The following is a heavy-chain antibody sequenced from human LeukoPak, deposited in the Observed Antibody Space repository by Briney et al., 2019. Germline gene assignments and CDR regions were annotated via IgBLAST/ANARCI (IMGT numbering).Heavy chain of an antibody. CDR3: ARDREGQLLWFGELGY. CDR1: GFIFDDYG. D-gene: IGHD3-10*01. Sequence: GGSLRLSCAASGFIFDDYGMSWVRQAPGKGLEWVSAINWDGSTTSYADSVKGRFTISRDKAKKSLYLQMNSLRAEDTALYYCARDREGQLLWFGELGYWGQGTLVTVSS. J-gene: IGHJ4*02. CDR2: INWDGSTT. V-gene: IGHV3-20*04.